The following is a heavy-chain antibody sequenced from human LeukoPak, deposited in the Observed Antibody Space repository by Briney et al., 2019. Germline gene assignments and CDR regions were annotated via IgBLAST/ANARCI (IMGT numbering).Heavy chain of an antibody. Sequence: ASVKVSCKASGYTFTGYYMHWVRHAPGQGLEWMGGINPNSGGTHYAQKVQGRVTMTRDTSISTAYMELSTLRSDDTAVYYCARGIVGATTGDWGQGTLVTVSS. CDR1: GYTFTGYY. J-gene: IGHJ4*02. V-gene: IGHV1-2*02. CDR3: ARGIVGATTGD. CDR2: INPNSGGT. D-gene: IGHD1-26*01.